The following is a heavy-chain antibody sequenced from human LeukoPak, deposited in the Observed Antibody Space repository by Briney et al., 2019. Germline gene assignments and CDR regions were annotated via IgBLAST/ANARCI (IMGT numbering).Heavy chain of an antibody. Sequence: GGSLRLSCTASGFTFSSYAMSWVRQAPGKGLEWVSAISGSGGSTYYADSVKGRFTISRDNSKNTLYLQMNSLRAEDTAVYYCAKYGSGSYHNWFDPWGQGTLVTVSS. CDR2: ISGSGGST. CDR3: AKYGSGSYHNWFDP. V-gene: IGHV3-23*01. J-gene: IGHJ5*02. CDR1: GFTFSSYA. D-gene: IGHD3-10*01.